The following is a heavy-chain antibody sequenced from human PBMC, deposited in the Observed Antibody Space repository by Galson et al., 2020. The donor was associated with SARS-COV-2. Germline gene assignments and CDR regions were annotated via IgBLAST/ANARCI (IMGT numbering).Heavy chain of an antibody. V-gene: IGHV3-64*01. D-gene: IGHD5-12*01. CDR2: INSNGDDT. CDR1: GFTFSRFA. CDR3: ARRVGSGYDYDY. Sequence: GGSLRLSCAASGFTFSRFAMHWVRQAPGKGLEYVSAINSNGDDTYYANSVKGRFTISRDNSKNTLYLQMGSLRIEDMAVYYCARRVGSGYDYDYWGQGTLVTVSS. J-gene: IGHJ4*02.